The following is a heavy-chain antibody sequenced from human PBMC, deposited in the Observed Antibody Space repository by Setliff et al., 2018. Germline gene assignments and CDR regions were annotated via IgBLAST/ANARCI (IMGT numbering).Heavy chain of an antibody. CDR1: GGSINSGSYY. J-gene: IGHJ6*03. D-gene: IGHD3-3*01. CDR3: ARMSGFLYMDV. CDR2: IYTSWST. Sequence: SETLSLTCTVSGGSINSGSYYWSWIRQPAGKGLEWIGQIYTSWSTNYNPSLKGRATLSIDASKKQFSLKLTSVTAADTAVYYCARMSGFLYMDVWGKGTTVTVSS. V-gene: IGHV4-61*09.